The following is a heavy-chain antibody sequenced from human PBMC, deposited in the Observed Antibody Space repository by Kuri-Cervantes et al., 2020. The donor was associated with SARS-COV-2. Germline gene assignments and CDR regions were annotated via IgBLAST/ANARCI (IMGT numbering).Heavy chain of an antibody. V-gene: IGHV4-59*01. CDR1: GGSISSNN. CDR2: KYYSGST. D-gene: IGHD3-22*01. Sequence: GSLRLSGTVSGGSISSNNWSWIRQPPGKGLEWIEYKYYSGSTNYNPSLKSRVTISVDTSKTQFSLKLSSVPAADTAVYYCARVSANYYDSSGYITTALSYFDLWGQGILVTVSS. J-gene: IGHJ4*02. CDR3: ARVSANYYDSSGYITTALSYFDL.